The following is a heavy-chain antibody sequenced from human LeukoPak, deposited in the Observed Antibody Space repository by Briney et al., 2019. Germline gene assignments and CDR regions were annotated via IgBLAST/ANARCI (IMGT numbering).Heavy chain of an antibody. J-gene: IGHJ4*02. CDR1: GYTFTSYD. CDR3: ARGDAADIVGAIFWPRIFDY. Sequence: ASVKVSCKASGYTFTSYDINWVRQATGQGLEWMGWMNPNSGNTGYAQKFQGRVTMTRNTSISTAYMELSSLRSDDTAVYYCARGDAADIVGAIFWPRIFDYWGQGTLVTVSS. CDR2: MNPNSGNT. V-gene: IGHV1-8*01. D-gene: IGHD1-26*01.